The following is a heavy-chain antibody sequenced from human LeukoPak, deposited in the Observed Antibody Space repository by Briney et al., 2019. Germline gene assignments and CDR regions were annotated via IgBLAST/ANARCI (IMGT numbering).Heavy chain of an antibody. Sequence: SETLSLTCTVSGGSISNYYWSWIRQPPGKGLEWIGYIYYSGSTNYNPSLKSRVTIAVDTSKNQFSPKLSSVTAPDTAVYYCARHLTGTTLSFDYWGQGTLVTVSS. J-gene: IGHJ4*02. D-gene: IGHD1-7*01. V-gene: IGHV4-59*08. CDR2: IYYSGST. CDR3: ARHLTGTTLSFDY. CDR1: GGSISNYY.